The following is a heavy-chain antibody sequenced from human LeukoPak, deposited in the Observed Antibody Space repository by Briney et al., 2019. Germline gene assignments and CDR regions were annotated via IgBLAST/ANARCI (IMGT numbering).Heavy chain of an antibody. CDR3: ARGYCSSTSCYPEAEYFQH. J-gene: IGHJ1*01. Sequence: ASVKVSCKASGYTFTSYDINWVRQATGQELEWMGWMNPNSGNTGYAQKFQGRVTMTRNTSISTAYMELSSLRSEDTAVYYCARGYCSSTSCYPEAEYFQHWGQGTLVTVSS. CDR1: GYTFTSYD. V-gene: IGHV1-8*01. D-gene: IGHD2-2*01. CDR2: MNPNSGNT.